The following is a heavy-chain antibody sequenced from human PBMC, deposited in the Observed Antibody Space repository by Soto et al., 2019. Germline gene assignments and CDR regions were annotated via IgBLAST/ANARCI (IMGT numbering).Heavy chain of an antibody. V-gene: IGHV3-66*01. CDR1: GFTVSSNY. J-gene: IGHJ6*03. CDR3: ARDDGRDYYYMDV. Sequence: GGSLRLSCAASGFTVSSNYMSWVRQAPGKGLEWVSVIYSGGSTYYADSVTGRFTISRDNSKNTLYLQMNSLRAEDTAVYYCARDDGRDYYYMDVWGKGTTVTVSS. D-gene: IGHD3-10*01. CDR2: IYSGGST.